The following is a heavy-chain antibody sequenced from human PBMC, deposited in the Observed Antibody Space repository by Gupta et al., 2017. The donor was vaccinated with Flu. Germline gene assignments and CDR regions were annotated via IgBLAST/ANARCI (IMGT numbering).Heavy chain of an antibody. CDR2: ISSSSSYI. D-gene: IGHD6-13*01. CDR1: GFTFSSYS. V-gene: IGHV3-21*01. Sequence: EVQLVESGGGLVKPGGSLRLSCAASGFTFSSYSMNWVRQAPGKGLEWVSSISSSSSYIYYADSVKGRFTISRDNAKNPLYLQMNSLRAEDTAVYYCATSSWYVFVYWGQGNLVTVSS. J-gene: IGHJ4*02. CDR3: ATSSWYVFVY.